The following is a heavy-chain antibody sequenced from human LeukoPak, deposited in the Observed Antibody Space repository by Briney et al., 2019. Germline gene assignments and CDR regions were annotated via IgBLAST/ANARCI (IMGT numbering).Heavy chain of an antibody. CDR1: GYTFTSYG. CDR2: ISAYNGNT. J-gene: IGHJ3*02. CDR3: ARDRVYYDILTGPEDAFDI. V-gene: IGHV1-18*01. D-gene: IGHD3-9*01. Sequence: ASVKVSCKASGYTFTSYGISWVRQAPGQGLEWMGWISAYNGNTNYAQKLQGRVTMTTDTSTSTAYMELRSLRSDDTAVYYCARDRVYYDILTGPEDAFDIWGQGTMVTVSS.